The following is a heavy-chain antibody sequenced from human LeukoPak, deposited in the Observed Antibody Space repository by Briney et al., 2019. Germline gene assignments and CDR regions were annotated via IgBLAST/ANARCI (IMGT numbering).Heavy chain of an antibody. CDR2: INPHSDDT. Sequence: GASVKVSCKASGYTFTGYYMHWVRQAPGQGLEWMGWINPHSDDTNYAQKFQGRVTMTRDTSISTAYMELSRLTSDDTAVYYRARVESRVIVATVFDYWGQGTLVTVSS. CDR1: GYTFTGYY. D-gene: IGHD5-12*01. CDR3: ARVESRVIVATVFDY. J-gene: IGHJ4*02. V-gene: IGHV1-2*02.